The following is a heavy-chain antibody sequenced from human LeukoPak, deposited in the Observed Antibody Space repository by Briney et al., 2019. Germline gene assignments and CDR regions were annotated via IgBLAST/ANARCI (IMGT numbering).Heavy chain of an antibody. Sequence: VASVKVSCKASGYTFTSYAMHWVRQAPGQGLEWMGIINPSGGSTSYAQKFQGRVTMTRDTSTSTVYMELSSLRSEDTAVYYCARVMAKSSIAASLDYWGQGTLVTVSS. CDR1: GYTFTSYA. J-gene: IGHJ4*02. D-gene: IGHD6-6*01. V-gene: IGHV1-46*01. CDR3: ARVMAKSSIAASLDY. CDR2: INPSGGST.